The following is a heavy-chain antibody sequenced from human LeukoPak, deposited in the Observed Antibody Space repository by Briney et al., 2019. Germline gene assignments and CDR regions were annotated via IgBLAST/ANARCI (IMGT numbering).Heavy chain of an antibody. CDR1: GFTFSTYA. J-gene: IGHJ3*02. Sequence: PGGSLRLSCAASGFTFSTYAMSWVRQAPGKGLEWVSAISNTGGVTYNADSVKGRFTISRDNSKNTLYLQMNSLRAEDTAVYYCARSYYYDSSGYYYESGDAFDIWGQGTMVTVSS. CDR2: ISNTGGVT. V-gene: IGHV3-23*01. CDR3: ARSYYYDSSGYYYESGDAFDI. D-gene: IGHD3-22*01.